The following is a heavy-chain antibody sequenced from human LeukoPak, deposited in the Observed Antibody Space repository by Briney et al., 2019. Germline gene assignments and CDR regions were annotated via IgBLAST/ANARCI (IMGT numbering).Heavy chain of an antibody. CDR1: GDSFTSVTDY. CDR2: GDYSGGT. V-gene: IGHV4-39*07. J-gene: IGHJ6*02. Sequence: SETLSLTCTVSGDSFTSVTDYWAWIRQPPGKGLEWIASGDYSGGTYYNPSLESRVAISADMSKNQFSLKVSSVTAADTAVYYCARDGAFAMDVWGQGTTVTVSS. CDR3: ARDGAFAMDV.